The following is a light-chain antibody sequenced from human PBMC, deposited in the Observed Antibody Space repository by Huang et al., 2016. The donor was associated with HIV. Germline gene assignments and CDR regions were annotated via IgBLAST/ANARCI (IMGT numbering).Light chain of an antibody. CDR3: QQYGTSPLT. Sequence: EVVLTQSPGTLSLSPGKRVALSCRASETIASNYLAWYRQSPGQAPRLLIYGASNRATDTPDRFSGSGSGTDFTLTITKVEPEDSAVYYCQQYGTSPLTFGQGTRVEIK. CDR2: GAS. CDR1: ETIASNY. J-gene: IGKJ1*01. V-gene: IGKV3-20*01.